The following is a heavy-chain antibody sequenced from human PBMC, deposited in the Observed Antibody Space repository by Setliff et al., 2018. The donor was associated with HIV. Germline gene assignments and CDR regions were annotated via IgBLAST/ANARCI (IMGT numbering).Heavy chain of an antibody. J-gene: IGHJ4*01. D-gene: IGHD3-22*01. Sequence: PSETLSLTCTVSGGSISSGGYYWSWIRQHPGKGLEWIGYIYYSGSTYYNPSLKSLVTISVDTSKNQFSLKLSSVTAADTAVYYCARLRYYDSSGYLDYWGHGTLVTVSS. CDR3: ARLRYYDSSGYLDY. CDR1: GGSISSGGYY. CDR2: IYYSGST. V-gene: IGHV4-31*01.